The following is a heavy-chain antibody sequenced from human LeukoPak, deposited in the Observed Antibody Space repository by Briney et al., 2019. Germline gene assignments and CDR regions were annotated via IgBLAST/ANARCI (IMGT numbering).Heavy chain of an antibody. D-gene: IGHD6-13*01. CDR2: YYTSGST. V-gene: IGHV4-61*02. J-gene: IGHJ4*02. CDR1: GGSISSGSYY. CDR3: ATTHISWYSSFDY. Sequence: SETLSLTCTVSGGSISSGSYYWSWIRQSAVKRLEWIGRYYTSGSTNYNPSLKSRVIISVDTSKNQFSLNLTSVTAADTAVYYCATTHISWYSSFDYWGQGTLVTVSS.